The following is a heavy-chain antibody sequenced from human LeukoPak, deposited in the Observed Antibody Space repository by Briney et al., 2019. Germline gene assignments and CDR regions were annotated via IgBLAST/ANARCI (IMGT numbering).Heavy chain of an antibody. CDR2: IYYSGTT. V-gene: IGHV4-59*08. CDR3: ARHPSAAAKLLFDY. Sequence: SETLSLTCTVSGGSISSYYWSWIRQPPGKGLEWIGYIYYSGTTNYNPSLTSRVTISIDTSKNQFSLNLSSVTAADTAVYYCARHPSAAAKLLFDYWGQGTLVTVSS. CDR1: GGSISSYY. D-gene: IGHD6-13*01. J-gene: IGHJ4*02.